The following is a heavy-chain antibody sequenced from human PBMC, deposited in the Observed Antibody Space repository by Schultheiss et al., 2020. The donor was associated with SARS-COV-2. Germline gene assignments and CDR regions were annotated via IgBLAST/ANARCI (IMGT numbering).Heavy chain of an antibody. D-gene: IGHD2-2*02. CDR2: IKSKTDGGTT. CDR3: TTDQSIVVVPAAIKYYFDY. CDR1: GFTFSNAW. Sequence: GGSLRLSCAASGFTFSNAWMSWVRQAPGKGLEWVGRIKSKTDGGTTDYAAPVKGRFTISRDDSKNTLYLQMNSLKTEDTAVYYCTTDQSIVVVPAAIKYYFDYWGQGTLVTVS. V-gene: IGHV3-15*01. J-gene: IGHJ4*02.